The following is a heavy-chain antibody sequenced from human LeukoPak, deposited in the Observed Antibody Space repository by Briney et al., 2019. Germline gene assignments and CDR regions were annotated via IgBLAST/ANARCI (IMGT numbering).Heavy chain of an antibody. J-gene: IGHJ4*02. D-gene: IGHD4-17*01. CDR1: GLSVTGNY. Sequence: GGSLRLSCAASGLSVTGNYMSWVRKAPRKGLEWLSVIYSGSSTYYADSVKGRFSISRDDSQNTLYLQMNSLRAEDTAVYYCARLGARQMLEYWGQGTLVTVSS. CDR2: IYSGSST. V-gene: IGHV3-53*01. CDR3: ARLGARQMLEY.